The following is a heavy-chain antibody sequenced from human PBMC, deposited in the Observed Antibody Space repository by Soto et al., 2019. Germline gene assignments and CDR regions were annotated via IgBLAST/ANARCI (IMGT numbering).Heavy chain of an antibody. D-gene: IGHD6-13*01. CDR1: GFTFSSYA. Sequence: GGSLRLSCAASGFTFSSYAMHWVRQAPGKGLEWVAVISYDGSNKYYADSVKGRFTISRDNSKNTLYLQMNSLRAEDTAVYYCARDREGSWYPVYYYYYGMDVWGQGTTVTVSS. CDR2: ISYDGSNK. J-gene: IGHJ6*02. V-gene: IGHV3-30-3*01. CDR3: ARDREGSWYPVYYYYYGMDV.